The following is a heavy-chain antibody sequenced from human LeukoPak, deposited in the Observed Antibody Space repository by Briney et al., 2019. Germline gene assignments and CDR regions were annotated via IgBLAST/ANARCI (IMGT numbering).Heavy chain of an antibody. J-gene: IGHJ4*02. CDR3: ARGRRYRYYYDSSGYYEDDY. D-gene: IGHD3-22*01. V-gene: IGHV4-34*01. CDR2: INHSGST. CDR1: GGSISSYY. Sequence: SETLSLTCTVSGGSISSYYWSWIRQPPGKGLEWIGEINHSGSTNYNPSLKSRVTISVDTSKNQFSLKLSSVTAADTAVYYCARGRRYRYYYDSSGYYEDDYWGQGTLVTVSS.